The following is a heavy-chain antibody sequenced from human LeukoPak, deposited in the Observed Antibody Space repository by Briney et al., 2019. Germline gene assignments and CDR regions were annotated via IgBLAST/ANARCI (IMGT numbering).Heavy chain of an antibody. V-gene: IGHV1-8*01. D-gene: IGHD6-13*01. CDR3: ARPARAGVNWFDP. CDR2: MNPNSGNT. J-gene: IGHJ5*02. Sequence: ASVKVSCKASGHTFTSYDINWVRQATGQGLEWMGWMNPNSGNTGYAQKFQGRVTMTRNTSISTAYMELSSLRSEDTAVYYCARPARAGVNWFDPWGQGTLVTVSS. CDR1: GHTFTSYD.